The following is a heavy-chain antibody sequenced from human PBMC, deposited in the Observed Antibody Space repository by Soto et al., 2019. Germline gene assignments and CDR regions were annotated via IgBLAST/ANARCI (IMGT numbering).Heavy chain of an antibody. CDR3: ASFEDSSGWQQNDY. CDR2: IGNDVSNK. Sequence: QVQFVESGGGVVQPGRSLRLSCAASGFRFSIYGMHWVRQAPGKGLEWVAFIGNDVSNKYYAESVKGRFTISRDNSKNMVYLQMNILRVQYTAVYYCASFEDSSGWQQNDYWGQGTMVTVSS. V-gene: IGHV3-33*03. D-gene: IGHD6-19*01. CDR1: GFRFSIYG. J-gene: IGHJ4*02.